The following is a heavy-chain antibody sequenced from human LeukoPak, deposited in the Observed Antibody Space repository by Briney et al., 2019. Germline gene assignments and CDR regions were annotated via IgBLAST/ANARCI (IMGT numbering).Heavy chain of an antibody. CDR2: SNHRGST. D-gene: IGHD6-19*01. CDR3: ARVSRWFLAVAGYADY. V-gene: IGHV4-34*01. Sequence: PSETLSLTCAFSGGSFSGYSWSWIRQTPGQGLEWLGESNHRGSTNYNPSLKSRVTISVDASKSQFSLKLSSVTAAATAVYYCARVSRWFLAVAGYADYWGQGTQVTVSS. J-gene: IGHJ4*02. CDR1: GGSFSGYS.